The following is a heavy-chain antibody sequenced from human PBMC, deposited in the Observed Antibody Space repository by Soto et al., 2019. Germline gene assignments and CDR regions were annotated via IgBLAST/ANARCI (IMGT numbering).Heavy chain of an antibody. CDR3: ARNESSNIYGMDV. CDR2: ISSSSFSI. V-gene: IGHV3-21*01. Sequence: GGSLRLSCAASGFTFSSYSMNWVRQAPGKGLEWVSSISSSSFSINYADSVKGRFSISRDNAQNSLHLQMSNLRAEDTAVYYCARNESSNIYGMDVWGQGTTVTVSS. D-gene: IGHD6-6*01. J-gene: IGHJ6*02. CDR1: GFTFSSYS.